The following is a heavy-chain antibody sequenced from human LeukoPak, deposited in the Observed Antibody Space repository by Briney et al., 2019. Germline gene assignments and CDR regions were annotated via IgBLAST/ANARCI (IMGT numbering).Heavy chain of an antibody. CDR1: GYSFTSYW. CDR3: ARLYRSSGGLSYFDY. V-gene: IGHV5-51*01. CDR2: IYPGDSDT. D-gene: IGHD2-15*01. Sequence: GESLKISCKGSGYSFTSYWIGWVRQMPGKGLEWMGIIYPGDSDTRYSPSFQGQVTISADKSISTAYLQWSSLKASDTAMYYCARLYRSSGGLSYFDYWGQGTLVTVSS. J-gene: IGHJ4*02.